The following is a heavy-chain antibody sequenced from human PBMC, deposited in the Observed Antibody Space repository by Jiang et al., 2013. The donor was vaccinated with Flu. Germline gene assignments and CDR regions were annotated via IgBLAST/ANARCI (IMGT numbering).Heavy chain of an antibody. CDR2: IDWDDDK. CDR3: ARTTRSAPPAGTFDI. CDR1: GFSLSTSGMC. J-gene: IGHJ3*02. Sequence: KPTQTLTLTCTFSGFSLSTSGMCVSWIRQPPGKALEWLALIDWDDDKYYSTSLKTRLTISKDTSKNQVVLTMTNMDPVDTATYYCARTTRSAPPAGTFDIWGQGTMVTVSS. V-gene: IGHV2-70*01. D-gene: IGHD1-1*01.